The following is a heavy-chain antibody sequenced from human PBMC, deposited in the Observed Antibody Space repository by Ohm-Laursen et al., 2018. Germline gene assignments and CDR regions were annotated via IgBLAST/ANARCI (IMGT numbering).Heavy chain of an antibody. V-gene: IGHV3-15*01. CDR2: IKSKTDGGTT. CDR1: GFTFSNAW. CDR3: TTLLRFLEWLPYYYYGIDV. Sequence: SLRLSCTASGFTFSNAWMSWVRQAPGKGLEWVGRIKSKTDGGTTDYAAPVKGRFTISRDDSKNTLYLQMNSLKTEDTAVYYCTTLLRFLEWLPYYYYGIDVWGQGTTVTVSS. J-gene: IGHJ6*02. D-gene: IGHD3-3*01.